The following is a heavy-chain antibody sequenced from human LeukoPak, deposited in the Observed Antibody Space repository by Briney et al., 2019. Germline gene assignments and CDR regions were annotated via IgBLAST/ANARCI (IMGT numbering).Heavy chain of an antibody. V-gene: IGHV4-61*02. J-gene: IGHJ4*02. Sequence: PSETLSLTCTVSGNSISSGDNYWSWIRQPAGKGLEWIGRIYTSGSTNYNPSLKSRVTISVDTSKNQFSLKLSSVTAADTAVYYCARDQGSSWYGEGGYFDYWGQGTLVTVSS. CDR1: GNSISSGDNY. CDR2: IYTSGST. CDR3: ARDQGSSWYGEGGYFDY. D-gene: IGHD6-13*01.